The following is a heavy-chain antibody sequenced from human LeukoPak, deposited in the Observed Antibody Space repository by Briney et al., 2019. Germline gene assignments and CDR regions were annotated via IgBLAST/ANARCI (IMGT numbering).Heavy chain of an antibody. J-gene: IGHJ4*02. D-gene: IGHD5-12*01. V-gene: IGHV3-23*01. CDR1: GFTFSNYA. Sequence: PGGSLRLSCIVSGFTFSNYAMGWVRQAPGKGLEWVSLISGDGGSTYYATSVEGRFTISRDDSKNTLYLQMNSLRAEDAALYYCATDRGYSGYGSFDSWGQGTLVIVSS. CDR3: ATDRGYSGYGSFDS. CDR2: ISGDGGST.